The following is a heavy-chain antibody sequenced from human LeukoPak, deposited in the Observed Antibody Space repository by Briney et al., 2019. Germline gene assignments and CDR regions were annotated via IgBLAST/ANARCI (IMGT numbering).Heavy chain of an antibody. CDR1: GYTFTSYY. D-gene: IGHD3-22*01. Sequence: PEASVKVSCKASGYTFTSYYMHWVRQAPGQGLEWMGIINPSGGSTSYAQKFQGRVTMTRDTSISTAYMELSRLRSDDTAVYYCARDQYYYDSSGYGGLYYFDYWGQGTLVTVSS. V-gene: IGHV1-46*01. J-gene: IGHJ4*02. CDR2: INPSGGST. CDR3: ARDQYYYDSSGYGGLYYFDY.